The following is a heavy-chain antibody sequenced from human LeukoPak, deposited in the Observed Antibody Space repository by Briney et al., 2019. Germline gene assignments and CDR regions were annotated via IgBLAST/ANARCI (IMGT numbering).Heavy chain of an antibody. CDR2: ISYDGSNK. J-gene: IGHJ4*02. Sequence: PGRSLRLSCAASGFIFSSYAMHWVRQAPGKGLEWVAVISYDGSNKYYADSVKGRFTISRDNAKNSLYLQMNSLRCEDAALYYCARAGVCTTTSCDGGIDYWGQGSLVTVYS. D-gene: IGHD2-2*01. CDR1: GFIFSSYA. CDR3: ARAGVCTTTSCDGGIDY. V-gene: IGHV3-30-3*01.